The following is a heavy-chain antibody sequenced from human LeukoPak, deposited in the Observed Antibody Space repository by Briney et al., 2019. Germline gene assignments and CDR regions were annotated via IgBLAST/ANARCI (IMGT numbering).Heavy chain of an antibody. Sequence: GASVKVSCKASGGTFSSYAISWVRQAPGQGLEWMGRIIPILGIANYAQKFQGRVTITADKSTSTAYMELSSLRSEDTAVYYCARALGQMASNWFDPWGQGTLVTVSS. J-gene: IGHJ5*02. V-gene: IGHV1-69*04. CDR3: ARALGQMASNWFDP. CDR1: GGTFSSYA. CDR2: IIPILGIA.